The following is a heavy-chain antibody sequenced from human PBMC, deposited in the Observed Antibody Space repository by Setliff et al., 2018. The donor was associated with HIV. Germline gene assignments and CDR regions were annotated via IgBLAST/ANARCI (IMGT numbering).Heavy chain of an antibody. CDR3: VTFYGGMTGWVD. CDR2: IGGHGSII. J-gene: IGHJ4*02. CDR1: GLIFSSYE. Sequence: GGSLRLSCAASGLIFSSYEMNWVRQAPGKGLEWISFIGGHGSIIHYADSVKGRFLISRDNAKNSVYLQMNNLRVEDTALYYCVTFYGGMTGWVDWGKGALVTVSS. V-gene: IGHV3-48*03. D-gene: IGHD3-10*01.